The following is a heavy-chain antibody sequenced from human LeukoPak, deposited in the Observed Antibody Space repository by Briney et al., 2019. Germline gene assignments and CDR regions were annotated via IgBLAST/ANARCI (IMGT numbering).Heavy chain of an antibody. CDR1: GFSFSSYW. J-gene: IGHJ6*03. CDR3: GGAAVQGHYYYYTDV. CDR2: IKEDGTEK. V-gene: IGHV3-7*03. Sequence: GGSLRLSCAASGFSFSSYWMTWIRQAPGKGLEWVANIKEDGTEKYYVDSVKGRFTISRDNARSSLYLQMNSLRAEDTAVYYCGGAAVQGHYYYYTDVWGKGTTVTVSS. D-gene: IGHD6-13*01.